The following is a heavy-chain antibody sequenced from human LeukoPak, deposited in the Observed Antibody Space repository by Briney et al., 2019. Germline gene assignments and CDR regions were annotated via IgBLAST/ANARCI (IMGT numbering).Heavy chain of an antibody. V-gene: IGHV3-30-3*01. J-gene: IGHJ4*02. CDR3: AKDGDYGSGSSYPAY. CDR2: ISYDGTNE. CDR1: GFTFSSYA. Sequence: GGSLRLSCAASGFTFSSYAMHWVRQAPGKGLEWVADISYDGTNEYYADSVKGRFTISRDNSKNTLYLQMNSLRAEDTAVYYCAKDGDYGSGSSYPAYWGQGTLVTVSS. D-gene: IGHD3-10*01.